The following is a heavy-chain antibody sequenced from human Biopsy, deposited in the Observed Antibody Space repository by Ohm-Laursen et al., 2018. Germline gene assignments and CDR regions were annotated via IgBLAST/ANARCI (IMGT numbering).Heavy chain of an antibody. V-gene: IGHV4-59*08. D-gene: IGHD3-22*01. CDR2: VSYSGNT. CDR3: AAYYYDSSGYFYAFHY. Sequence: SETLSLTCTVSGVSISSYFWSWIRQPLGKGLEWIGYVSYSGNTKTNPSLKSRVIISADTSKNQFSLKLSSVTAADAAMYYCAAYYYDSSGYFYAFHYWGQGTLVTVSS. J-gene: IGHJ4*02. CDR1: GVSISSYF.